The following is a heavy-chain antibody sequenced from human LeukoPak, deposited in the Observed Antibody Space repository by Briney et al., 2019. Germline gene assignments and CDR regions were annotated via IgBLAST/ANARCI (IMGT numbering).Heavy chain of an antibody. CDR1: GYSFTTYY. J-gene: IGHJ4*02. V-gene: IGHV1-46*01. CDR3: ARVDDYGGNSAGY. CDR2: MNPRGGST. D-gene: IGHD4-23*01. Sequence: GASVKVSCKASGYSFTTYYMHWMRQAPGQGLEWMGTMNPRGGSTNYAQKFQGRVTMIRDPSTSTVYMELSSLRFADTAVYYCARVDDYGGNSAGYWGQGTLVTVSS.